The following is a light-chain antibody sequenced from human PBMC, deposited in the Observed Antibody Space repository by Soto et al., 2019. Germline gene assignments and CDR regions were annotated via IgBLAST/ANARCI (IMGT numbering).Light chain of an antibody. Sequence: QSVLTQPPSVSGAPGQRVTISCTGSSSNIGAGYDVHWYQQFSGTAPKLLIYGNNNRPSGVPDRFSGSKSGTSASLAITGLQAEDEADYYCQSYDSRLSGWVFGGGTQLTVL. J-gene: IGLJ3*02. CDR3: QSYDSRLSGWV. CDR2: GNN. CDR1: SSNIGAGYD. V-gene: IGLV1-40*01.